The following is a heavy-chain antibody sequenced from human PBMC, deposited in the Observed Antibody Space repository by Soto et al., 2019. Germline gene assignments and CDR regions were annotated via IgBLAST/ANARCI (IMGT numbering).Heavy chain of an antibody. CDR3: ARDKTYYYDSSGYPAFDY. CDR2: IIPIFGTA. D-gene: IGHD3-22*01. CDR1: GCTFSSYA. V-gene: IGHV1-69*13. J-gene: IGHJ4*02. Sequence: GASVKVSCKASGCTFSSYAISCVRQAPGQVLEWMGGIIPIFGTANYAQKFQGRVTITADESTSTAYMELSSLRSEDTAVYYCARDKTYYYDSSGYPAFDYWGQGTLVTVSS.